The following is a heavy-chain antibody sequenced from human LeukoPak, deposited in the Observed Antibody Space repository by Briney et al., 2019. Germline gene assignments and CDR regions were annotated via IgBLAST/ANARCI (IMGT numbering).Heavy chain of an antibody. CDR3: ARDARYCSSTSCYGSEYFQH. D-gene: IGHD2-2*01. CDR2: ISSSSSYI. V-gene: IGHV3-21*01. Sequence: GGSLRLSCAASGFTFSSYSMNWVRQAPGKGLEWVSSISSSSSYIYYADSVKGRFTISRDNAKNSLYLQMNSLRAEDTAVYYCARDARYCSSTSCYGSEYFQHWGQGTLVTVSS. CDR1: GFTFSSYS. J-gene: IGHJ1*01.